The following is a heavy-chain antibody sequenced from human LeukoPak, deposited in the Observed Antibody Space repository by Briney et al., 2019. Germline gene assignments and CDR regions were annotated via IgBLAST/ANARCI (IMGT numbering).Heavy chain of an antibody. Sequence: PSETLSLTCAVYGGSFSGYYWSWIRQPPGKGLEWIGEINHSGSTNYNPSLKSRVTISVDTSKNQFSLKLSSVTAADTAVYYCARDGRYSGYDWGPSTLNSDFDYWGQGTLVTVSS. V-gene: IGHV4-34*01. CDR2: INHSGST. J-gene: IGHJ4*02. CDR1: GGSFSGYY. D-gene: IGHD5-12*01. CDR3: ARDGRYSGYDWGPSTLNSDFDY.